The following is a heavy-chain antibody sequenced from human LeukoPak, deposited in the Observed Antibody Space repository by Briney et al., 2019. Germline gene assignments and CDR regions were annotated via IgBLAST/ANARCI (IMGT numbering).Heavy chain of an antibody. CDR2: MNPNSGNT. Sequence: ASVKVSCKASGYTFTSYDINWVRQATGQGREWMGWMNPNSGNTGYAQKFQGRVTIARNTSISTAYMELSSLRSEDTAVYYCARISITMVRGVSGNYYYYYYMDVWGKGTTVTVSS. J-gene: IGHJ6*03. V-gene: IGHV1-8*03. CDR1: GYTFTSYD. CDR3: ARISITMVRGVSGNYYYYYYMDV. D-gene: IGHD3-10*01.